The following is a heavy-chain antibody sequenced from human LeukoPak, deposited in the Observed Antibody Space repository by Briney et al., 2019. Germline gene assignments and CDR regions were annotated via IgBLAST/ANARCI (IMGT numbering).Heavy chain of an antibody. J-gene: IGHJ4*02. CDR3: AKDWGGVPPFDY. D-gene: IGHD2-21*01. Sequence: GGSLRLSCAASGFTFSSYDIHWVRQAPGKGLEWVAFIRYDGSNKYYADSVKGRFTISRDNSKNTLYLQMNSLRAEDTAVYYCAKDWGGVPPFDYWGQGTLVTVSS. V-gene: IGHV3-30*02. CDR2: IRYDGSNK. CDR1: GFTFSSYD.